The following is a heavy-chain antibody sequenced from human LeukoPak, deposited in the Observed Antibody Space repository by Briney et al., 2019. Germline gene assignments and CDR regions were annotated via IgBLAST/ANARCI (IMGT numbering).Heavy chain of an antibody. J-gene: IGHJ5*02. CDR1: GGSISGSY. CDR3: ARDGSGSGFNWFDP. D-gene: IGHD1-26*01. CDR2: IYYSGNT. Sequence: SETLSLTCTVSGGSISGSYWSWIRQPPGKGLEWIGYIYYSGNTKYNPSLKSRVTMSRDTSKNQFSLKLTSVTAADTAVYYCARDGSGSGFNWFDPWGQGTLVTVSS. V-gene: IGHV4-59*01.